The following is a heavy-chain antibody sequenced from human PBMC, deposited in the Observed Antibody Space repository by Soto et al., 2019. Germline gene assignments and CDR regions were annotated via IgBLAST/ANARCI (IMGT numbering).Heavy chain of an antibody. CDR2: INPDNGNT. D-gene: IGHD2-2*01. CDR3: ARGIATGQLDP. Sequence: ASVKVSCKASGYTFTRYTMNWVRQAPGQRLEWMGWINPDNGNTKSSQKYQDRVIITRDTSASTAYMDLSSLRSEDTAVYYCARGIATGQLDPWGQGTLVTVSS. V-gene: IGHV1-3*01. J-gene: IGHJ5*02. CDR1: GYTFTRYT.